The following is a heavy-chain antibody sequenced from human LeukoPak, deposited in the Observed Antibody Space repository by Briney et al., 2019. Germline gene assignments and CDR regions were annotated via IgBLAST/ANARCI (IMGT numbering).Heavy chain of an antibody. Sequence: GGSLRLSCAASGFTFSSYSMNWLRQPPGKGLEGVPYISSSSSTIYYADSVKGRFTISRDNAKNSLYLQMNSLRAEDTAVYYCARRDDYVWGSYPNYFDYWGQGTLVTVSS. V-gene: IGHV3-48*01. J-gene: IGHJ4*02. CDR3: ARRDDYVWGSYPNYFDY. CDR1: GFTFSSYS. D-gene: IGHD3-16*02. CDR2: ISSSSSTI.